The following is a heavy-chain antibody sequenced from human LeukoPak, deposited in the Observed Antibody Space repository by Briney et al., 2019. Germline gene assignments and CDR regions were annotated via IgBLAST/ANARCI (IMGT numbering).Heavy chain of an antibody. CDR2: ILYDGSNK. CDR1: GSTFSHYT. CDR3: ARDGLTGKTDGTLDS. Sequence: GGSLRLSCVASGSTFSHYTMHWVRQAPGKGLEWVAVILYDGSNKNYADSVKGRFTISRDDSKNTLYLQMNSLRAEDTAMYYCARDGLTGKTDGTLDSWGQGTLVTVSS. J-gene: IGHJ4*02. D-gene: IGHD1-20*01. V-gene: IGHV3-30-3*01.